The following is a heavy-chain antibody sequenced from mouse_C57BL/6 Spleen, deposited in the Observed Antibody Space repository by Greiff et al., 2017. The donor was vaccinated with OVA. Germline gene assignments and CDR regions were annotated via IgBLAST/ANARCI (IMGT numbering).Heavy chain of an antibody. J-gene: IGHJ2*01. CDR3: ARPYGSSIYFDY. Sequence: QVQLKESGAELVKPGASVKISCKASGYAFSSYWMNWVKQRPGKGLEWIGQIYPGDGATNYNGKFKGKATLTADKSSNTAYMQLSSLTSEDSAVYFCARPYGSSIYFDYWGQGTTLTVST. CDR2: IYPGDGAT. D-gene: IGHD1-1*01. V-gene: IGHV1-80*01. CDR1: GYAFSSYW.